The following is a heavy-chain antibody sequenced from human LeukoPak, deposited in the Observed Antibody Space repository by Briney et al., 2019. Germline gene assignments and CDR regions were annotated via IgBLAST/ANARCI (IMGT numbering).Heavy chain of an antibody. CDR3: ARIDSGSYYVSPDDAFDI. Sequence: GASVKVSFKASGYTFTSYGISWVRQAPGPGLEWMGWISAYNGNTTYAQRRQGRVTMTTDPSTSTAYMELRSLRSDDTAVYYCARIDSGSYYVSPDDAFDIWGQGTMVTVSS. CDR1: GYTFTSYG. CDR2: ISAYNGNT. D-gene: IGHD1-26*01. V-gene: IGHV1-18*01. J-gene: IGHJ3*02.